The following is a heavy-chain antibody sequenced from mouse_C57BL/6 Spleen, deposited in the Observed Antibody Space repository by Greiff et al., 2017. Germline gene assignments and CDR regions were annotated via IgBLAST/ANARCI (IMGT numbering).Heavy chain of an antibody. J-gene: IGHJ3*01. V-gene: IGHV1-15*01. CDR2: IDPETGGT. CDR1: GYTFTDYE. CDR3: TRMSDVYLAWFAY. D-gene: IGHD2-3*01. Sequence: QVQLQQSGAELVRPGASVTLSCKASGYTFTDYEMHWVKQTPVHGLEWIGAIDPETGGTAYNQKFKGKAILTADKSSSTAYMELRSLTSEDSAVYYCTRMSDVYLAWFAYWGQGTLVTVAA.